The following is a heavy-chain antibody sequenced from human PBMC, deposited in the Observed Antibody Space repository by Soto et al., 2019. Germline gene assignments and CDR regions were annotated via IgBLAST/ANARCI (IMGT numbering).Heavy chain of an antibody. J-gene: IGHJ4*02. Sequence: PGESLKISCRGFGYSFTTYWIGWVRQMPGKGLEWMGIIYPGDSDTRYSPSFQGQVTFSADKSISTAYMQWSSLKASDTAMYYCARQIYDSDTGPNFQYYFDSWGQGTPVTVSS. CDR1: GYSFTTYW. CDR2: IYPGDSDT. V-gene: IGHV5-51*01. D-gene: IGHD3-22*01. CDR3: ARQIYDSDTGPNFQYYFDS.